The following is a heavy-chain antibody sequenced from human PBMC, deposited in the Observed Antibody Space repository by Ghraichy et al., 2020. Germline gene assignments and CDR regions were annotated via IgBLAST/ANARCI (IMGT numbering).Heavy chain of an antibody. Sequence: GGSLRLSCAASGFTFSSYWMHWVRQAPGKGLVWVSRINSDGSSTSYADSVKGRFTISRDNAKNTLYLQMNSLRAEDTAVYYCARSPIVVVPAAIHKDYYYGMDVWGQGTTVTVSS. CDR1: GFTFSSYW. V-gene: IGHV3-74*01. D-gene: IGHD2-2*01. CDR3: ARSPIVVVPAAIHKDYYYGMDV. CDR2: INSDGSST. J-gene: IGHJ6*02.